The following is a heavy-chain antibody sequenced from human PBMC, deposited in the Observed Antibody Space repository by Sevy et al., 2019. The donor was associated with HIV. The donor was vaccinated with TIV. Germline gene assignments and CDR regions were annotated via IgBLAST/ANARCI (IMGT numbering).Heavy chain of an antibody. V-gene: IGHV4-61*02. Sequence: SETLSLTCTVSGGSIISGSYYWSWIWQPAGKGLEWIGRIYTSGSTNYNPSLKSRVTISVDTSKNQFSLKLSSVTAADTAVYYCARAKGELSSAYYYYMDVWGKGTTVTVSS. CDR1: GGSIISGSYY. CDR2: IYTSGST. CDR3: ARAKGELSSAYYYYMDV. J-gene: IGHJ6*03. D-gene: IGHD3-16*02.